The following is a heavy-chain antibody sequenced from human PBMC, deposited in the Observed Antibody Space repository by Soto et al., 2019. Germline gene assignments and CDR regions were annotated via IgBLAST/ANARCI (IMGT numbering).Heavy chain of an antibody. CDR1: GGSISSYY. D-gene: IGHD6-19*01. CDR3: AREVGRIAVAGWDYYFDY. V-gene: IGHV4-59*01. Sequence: SSETLSLTCTVSGGSISSYYLSWIRQPPGKGLEWIGYIYYSGSTNYNPSLKSRVTISVDTSKNQFSLKLSSVTAADTAVYYCAREVGRIAVAGWDYYFDYWGQGTLVTVSS. CDR2: IYYSGST. J-gene: IGHJ4*02.